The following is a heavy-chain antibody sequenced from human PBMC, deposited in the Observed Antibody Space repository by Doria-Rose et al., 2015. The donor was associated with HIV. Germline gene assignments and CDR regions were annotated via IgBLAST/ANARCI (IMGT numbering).Heavy chain of an antibody. J-gene: IGHJ4*02. CDR2: ISYDGNNK. Sequence: MHWVRQAPGKGLEWVAVISYDGNNKYYADSVKGRFTISRDNSKNTLYLQMDSLRAEDTAVFYCAKDKSPDFDWLSYCFDYWGQGALVTVSS. D-gene: IGHD3-9*01. V-gene: IGHV3-30*18. CDR3: AKDKSPDFDWLSYCFDY.